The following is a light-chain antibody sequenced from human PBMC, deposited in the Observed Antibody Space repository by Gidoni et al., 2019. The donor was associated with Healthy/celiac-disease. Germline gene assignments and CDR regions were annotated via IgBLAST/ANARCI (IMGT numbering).Light chain of an antibody. CDR3: QQRSNWPGLT. CDR2: DAS. J-gene: IGKJ4*01. V-gene: IGKV3-11*01. Sequence: IVLTQSPATLSLSPGERATLSCSASQSVSSYLAWYQQKPGQAPRLLIYDASNRATGIPARFSGSGSGTDFTLTISSLEPEDFAVYYCQQRSNWPGLTFGGGTKVEIK. CDR1: QSVSSY.